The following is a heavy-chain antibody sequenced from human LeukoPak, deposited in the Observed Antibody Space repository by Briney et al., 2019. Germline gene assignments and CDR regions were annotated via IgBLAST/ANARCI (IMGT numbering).Heavy chain of an antibody. V-gene: IGHV3-7*01. CDR3: VRAGWELDY. CDR1: GFTFSRYW. CDR2: IKEDGTEK. Sequence: GALRLSCAASGFTFSRYWMAWVRQAPGKGLQWVAHIKEDGTEKYYLDSVKGRFTVARDDAKNLLYLQMNSLRTEDTALYYCVRAGWELDYWGQGAPVTVSS. J-gene: IGHJ4*02. D-gene: IGHD1-26*01.